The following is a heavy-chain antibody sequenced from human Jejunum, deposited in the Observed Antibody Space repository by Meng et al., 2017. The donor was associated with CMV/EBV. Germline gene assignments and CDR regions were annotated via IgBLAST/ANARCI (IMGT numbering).Heavy chain of an antibody. J-gene: IGHJ4*02. Sequence: SISSSGHYGGWIRQSSGKGLEWIGSRYSSGNTFYNPSLESRVSISVDTTKNQFFLRLTSLTAADSAVYYCARLFRSGYSGSPYVDYWGPGSLVTVSS. D-gene: IGHD5-12*01. V-gene: IGHV4-39*01. CDR3: ARLFRSGYSGSPYVDY. CDR1: SISSSGHY. CDR2: RYSSGNT.